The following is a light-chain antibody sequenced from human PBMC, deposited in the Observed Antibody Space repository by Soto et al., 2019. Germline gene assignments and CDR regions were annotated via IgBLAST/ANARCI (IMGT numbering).Light chain of an antibody. J-gene: IGKJ1*01. CDR3: QKYNSATWT. V-gene: IGKV1-27*01. CDR2: AAS. Sequence: DIQMTQSPSSLSASVGDRVTITCRASQGISNYLAWYQRKPGKVPKLLIYAASTLQSGVPSRFSGSGSGTDFTLTISSLQPEDVGTYYCQKYNSATWTFGQGTKVEIK. CDR1: QGISNY.